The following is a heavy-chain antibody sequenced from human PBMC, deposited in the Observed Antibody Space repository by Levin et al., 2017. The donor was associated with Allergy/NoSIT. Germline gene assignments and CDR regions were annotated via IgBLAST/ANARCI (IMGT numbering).Heavy chain of an antibody. D-gene: IGHD4-17*01. Sequence: KISCKASGGTFSSYAISWVRQAPGQGLEWMGGIIPIFGTANYAQKFQGRVTITADESTSTAYMELSSLRSEDTAVYYCARARPPDYGDYENWFDPWGQGTLVTVSS. CDR1: GGTFSSYA. J-gene: IGHJ5*02. V-gene: IGHV1-69*01. CDR3: ARARPPDYGDYENWFDP. CDR2: IIPIFGTA.